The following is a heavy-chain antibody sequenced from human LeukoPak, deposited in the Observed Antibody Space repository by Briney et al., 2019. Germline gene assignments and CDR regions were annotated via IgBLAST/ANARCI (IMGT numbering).Heavy chain of an antibody. CDR2: ISSSGSTI. Sequence: GGSLRLSCAASGFTFSSYEMNWVRQAPGKGLEWVSYISSSGSTIYYADSVKGRFTISRDNAKNSLYLQMNSLRAEDTAVYYCARAVSWWKPNVGYWGQGTLVTVSS. J-gene: IGHJ4*02. V-gene: IGHV3-48*03. CDR1: GFTFSSYE. D-gene: IGHD2-15*01. CDR3: ARAVSWWKPNVGY.